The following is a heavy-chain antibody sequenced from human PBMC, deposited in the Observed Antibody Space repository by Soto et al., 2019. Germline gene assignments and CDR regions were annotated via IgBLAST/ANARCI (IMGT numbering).Heavy chain of an antibody. CDR2: ISSSGGSA. V-gene: IGHV3-23*01. Sequence: GGSLRLSCAASGFTFSSYAMSWVRQAPGKGLEWVLAISSSGGSAYYADSVKGRFTISRDNSKNTLYLQMNSLRAEDTAAYYCAKDLSAHNGAFDYWGQGTLVTVSS. CDR3: AKDLSAHNGAFDY. CDR1: GFTFSSYA. D-gene: IGHD2-8*01. J-gene: IGHJ4*02.